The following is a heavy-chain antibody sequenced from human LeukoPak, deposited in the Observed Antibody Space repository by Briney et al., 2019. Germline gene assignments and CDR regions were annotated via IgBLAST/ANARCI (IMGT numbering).Heavy chain of an antibody. Sequence: SETLSLTCTVSGGSISSYYWSWIRQPPGKGLEWIGYIYYSGSTNYNPSLKSRVTISVDTSKNQFSLKLSSVTAADTAVYYCARGRGTYYDFWSGYFQGGQGTLVTVSS. V-gene: IGHV4-59*12. CDR3: ARGRGTYYDFWSGYFQ. CDR2: IYYSGST. CDR1: GGSISSYY. D-gene: IGHD3-3*01. J-gene: IGHJ4*02.